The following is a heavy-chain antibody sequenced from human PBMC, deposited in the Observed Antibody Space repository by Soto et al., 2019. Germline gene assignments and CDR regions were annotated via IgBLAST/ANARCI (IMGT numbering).Heavy chain of an antibody. V-gene: IGHV3-15*07. D-gene: IGHD1-26*01. CDR1: GFTFNDAW. Sequence: GGSLRLSCAASGFTFNDAWMNWVRQAPGKGLEWVGRIKSKTDGGTIDYAAPVKGRFTISRDDSKSTVYLLMNSLKTEDTAVYSCATGVGATPRSNGMDVWGQGTTVTVSS. CDR3: ATGVGATPRSNGMDV. J-gene: IGHJ6*02. CDR2: IKSKTDGGTI.